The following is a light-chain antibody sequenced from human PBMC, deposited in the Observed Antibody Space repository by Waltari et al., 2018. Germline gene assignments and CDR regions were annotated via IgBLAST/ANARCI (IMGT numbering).Light chain of an antibody. J-gene: IGLJ1*01. CDR3: SSYASSGTLV. Sequence: QSALTQPASVSGSPGQSITISCTGTTSAVGGYIFASWYQVHPGKVPKLIIYEVNRRPSGVSNRFSGSKSGNTASLTISGLQAEDEADFYCSSYASSGTLVFGSGTKVTVL. V-gene: IGLV2-14*01. CDR1: TSAVGGYIF. CDR2: EVN.